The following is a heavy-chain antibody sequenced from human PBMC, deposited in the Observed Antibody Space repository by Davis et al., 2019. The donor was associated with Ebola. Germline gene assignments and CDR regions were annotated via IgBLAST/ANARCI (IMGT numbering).Heavy chain of an antibody. Sequence: GESLKISCAASGFTFSVYSMNWVRQAPGKGLVWVSRINSDGSSTNYADSVKGRFTISRDNAKSTLYLQMNSLRAEDTAMYYCTRGGAGVVAAPDNWFDPWGQGTLVTVSS. CDR1: GFTFSVYS. V-gene: IGHV3-74*01. CDR2: INSDGSST. J-gene: IGHJ5*02. CDR3: TRGGAGVVAAPDNWFDP. D-gene: IGHD2-15*01.